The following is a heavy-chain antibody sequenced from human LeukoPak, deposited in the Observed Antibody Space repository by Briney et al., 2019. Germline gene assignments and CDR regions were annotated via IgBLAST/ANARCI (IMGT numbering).Heavy chain of an antibody. Sequence: GGSLRLSCAAFGFTFSSFAMGWVRQDARKGLEWVSGISGDGGSTSYADSVQGRFTISRDNTKNTLSLQMNSLRAEDTAIYCCARKFCSGGRCYFDGWGQGTLVTASS. J-gene: IGHJ4*02. D-gene: IGHD2-15*01. CDR1: GFTFSSFA. CDR3: ARKFCSGGRCYFDG. CDR2: ISGDGGST. V-gene: IGHV3-23*01.